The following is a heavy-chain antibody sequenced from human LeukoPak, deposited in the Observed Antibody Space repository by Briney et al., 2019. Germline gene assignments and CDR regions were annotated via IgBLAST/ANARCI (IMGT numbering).Heavy chain of an antibody. D-gene: IGHD3-3*01. CDR3: AREYYDFWSGKGRDDAFDI. J-gene: IGHJ3*02. CDR2: INPNSGGT. CDR1: GYTFTGYY. V-gene: IGHV1-2*06. Sequence: EASVKVSCKASGYTFTGYYMHWVRQAPGQGLEWMGRINPNSGGTNYAQKLQGRVTMTTDTSTSTAYMELRSLRSDDTAVYYCAREYYDFWSGKGRDDAFDIWGQGTMVTVSS.